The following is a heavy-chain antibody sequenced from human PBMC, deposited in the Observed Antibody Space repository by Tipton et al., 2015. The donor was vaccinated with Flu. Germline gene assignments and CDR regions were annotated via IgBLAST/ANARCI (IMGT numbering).Heavy chain of an antibody. J-gene: IGHJ5*02. CDR3: AREQQQAIT. D-gene: IGHD6-13*01. CDR1: RFTFSTYW. Sequence: SLRLSCAASRFTFSTYWMDWVRQAPGKGLEWVANINQDGGEKYYVDSVKGRFTISRDNAKNSLYLQMNSLRAEDTAVYYCAREQQQAITWGQGTLVTVSS. CDR2: INQDGGEK. V-gene: IGHV3-7*01.